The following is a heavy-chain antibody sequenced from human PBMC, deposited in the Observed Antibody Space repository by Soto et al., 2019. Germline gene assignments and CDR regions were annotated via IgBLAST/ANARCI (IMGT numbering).Heavy chain of an antibody. CDR2: IIPILGIA. D-gene: IGHD3-9*01. J-gene: IGHJ4*02. CDR3: ASTTYDILTGYYRSGDFDY. CDR1: GGTFSSYT. V-gene: IGHV1-69*02. Sequence: QVQLVQSGAEVKKPGSSVKVSCKASGGTFSSYTISWVRQAPGQGLEWMGRIIPILGIANYAQKFQGRVTITADKSTSTAYMELSSLRSEDTAVYYCASTTYDILTGYYRSGDFDYWGQGTLVTVSS.